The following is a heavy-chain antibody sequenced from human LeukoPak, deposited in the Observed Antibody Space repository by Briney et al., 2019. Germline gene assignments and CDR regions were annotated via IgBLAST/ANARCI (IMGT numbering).Heavy chain of an antibody. Sequence: ASVKVSCKASGGTFSNYAISWVRQAPGQGLEWMGGIIPIFGTANYAQKFQGRVTITTDESTSTAYMELSSLRSEDTAVYYCARSRAVLSVSGIADLHYFDYWGQGTLVTVSS. D-gene: IGHD6-13*01. CDR1: GGTFSNYA. CDR3: ARSRAVLSVSGIADLHYFDY. V-gene: IGHV1-69*05. J-gene: IGHJ4*02. CDR2: IIPIFGTA.